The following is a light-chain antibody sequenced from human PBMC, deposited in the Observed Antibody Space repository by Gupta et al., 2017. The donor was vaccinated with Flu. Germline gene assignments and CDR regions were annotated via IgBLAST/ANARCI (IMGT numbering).Light chain of an antibody. Sequence: SITISCTGTSSDVGAYNYVSWYQQHPGNAPKRRNYNDNRRPSEVSNRFSGSKAGTTDFLTIYGLQAEDEADYYCTSYTNNNTPVLGGGTKLTVL. CDR1: SSDVGAYNY. J-gene: IGLJ2*01. CDR2: NDN. V-gene: IGLV2-14*03. CDR3: TSYTNNNTPV.